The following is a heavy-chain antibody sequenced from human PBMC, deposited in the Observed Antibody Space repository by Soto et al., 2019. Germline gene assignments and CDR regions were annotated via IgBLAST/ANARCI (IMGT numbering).Heavy chain of an antibody. V-gene: IGHV3-11*01. CDR3: ARYSFGYVDY. J-gene: IGHJ4*01. D-gene: IGHD5-18*01. Sequence: PGGSLRLSCAASGFTFSDYYMSWIRQAPGKGLEWVSYMSGRGSTVYYADTVKGRFTISRDNPKNSLFLQMNSLRAEDTAVYYCARYSFGYVDYWGQGTLVTFSS. CDR1: GFTFSDYY. CDR2: MSGRGSTV.